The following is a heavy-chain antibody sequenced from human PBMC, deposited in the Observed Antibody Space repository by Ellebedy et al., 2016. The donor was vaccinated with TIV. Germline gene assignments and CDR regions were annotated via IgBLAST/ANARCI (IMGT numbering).Heavy chain of an antibody. V-gene: IGHV1-18*01. Sequence: ASVKVSCKASGYTFTSYGISWVRQAPGQGLEWMGWISAYNGNTNYAQKLQGRVTMTTDTSTSTAYMELRSLRSDDTAVYYCTSSTSEQSADYWGQGTLVTVSS. CDR2: ISAYNGNT. J-gene: IGHJ4*02. D-gene: IGHD2-2*01. CDR3: TSSTSEQSADY. CDR1: GYTFTSYG.